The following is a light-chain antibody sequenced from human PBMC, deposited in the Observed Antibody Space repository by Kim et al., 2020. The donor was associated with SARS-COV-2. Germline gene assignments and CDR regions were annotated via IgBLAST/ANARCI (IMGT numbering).Light chain of an antibody. J-gene: IGLJ2*01. Sequence: ELTQPPSASGTPGQRVTISCSGTSSNIGRNTVYWYLQLPGMAPKLLICSNDQRPSGVPDRFSGSKSGTSASLAISGLRSEDEADYYCAAWDGSLDTRIFGGGTQLTVL. CDR3: AAWDGSLDTRI. CDR1: SSNIGRNT. V-gene: IGLV1-47*02. CDR2: SND.